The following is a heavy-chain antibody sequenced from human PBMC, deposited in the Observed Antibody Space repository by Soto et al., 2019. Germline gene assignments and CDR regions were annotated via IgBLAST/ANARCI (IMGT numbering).Heavy chain of an antibody. Sequence: EVQSGESGGCLVQPGGSLRLSCAANGFTVSSTYMSCVRQAPGKGLEWVSVIYSGGSAYYADSVKGRFTISRDNSKNTLYLQMNSLRAEDTAVYYCARHGYSYGGGYFDYWGQGTLVTVSS. CDR3: ARHGYSYGGGYFDY. V-gene: IGHV3-66*04. J-gene: IGHJ4*02. CDR2: IYSGGSA. D-gene: IGHD5-18*01. CDR1: GFTVSSTY.